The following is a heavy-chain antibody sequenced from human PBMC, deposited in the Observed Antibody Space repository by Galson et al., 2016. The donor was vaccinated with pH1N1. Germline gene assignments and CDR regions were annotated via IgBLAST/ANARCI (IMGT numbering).Heavy chain of an antibody. Sequence: SVKVSCKASGYTSARFYLHWVRQAPGQGLEWMGWIDPKSGNTHYAQKFQSRVNVTRDTSISTAYMHLSGLTYDDAAVYYCARVTPTEPFDYWGQGALVTVSS. J-gene: IGHJ4*02. CDR2: IDPKSGNT. V-gene: IGHV1-2*02. D-gene: IGHD2-15*01. CDR3: ARVTPTEPFDY. CDR1: GYTSARFY.